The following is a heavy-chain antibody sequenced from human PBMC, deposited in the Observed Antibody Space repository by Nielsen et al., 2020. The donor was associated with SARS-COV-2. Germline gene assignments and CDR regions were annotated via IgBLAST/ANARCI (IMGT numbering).Heavy chain of an antibody. J-gene: IGHJ6*03. V-gene: IGHV3-15*01. CDR2: IKSKTDGGTT. Sequence: GESLKISCAASGFTVSSNYMSWVRQAPGKGLEWVGRIKSKTDGGTTDYAAPVKGRFTISRDDSKNTLYLQMNSLKTEDTAVYYCTTEPSYFERYYYYMDVWGKGTTVTVSS. CDR3: TTEPSYFERYYYYMDV. CDR1: GFTVSSNY. D-gene: IGHD3-3*01.